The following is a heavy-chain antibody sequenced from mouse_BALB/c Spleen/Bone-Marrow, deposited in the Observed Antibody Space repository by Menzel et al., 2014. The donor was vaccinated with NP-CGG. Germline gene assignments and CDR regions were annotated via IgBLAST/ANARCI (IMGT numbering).Heavy chain of an antibody. CDR1: GYAVSVYW. CDR2: IYPGDGDT. V-gene: IGHV1-80*01. CDR3: ARGGISVDY. Sequence: QVQLQQSGAELVRPGSSVKISCKASGYAVSVYWMNWVKQRPGQGLEWIGQIYPGDGDTNYNGKFKGRATLTADKSSNTAYMQLSSLTSEDSAVYFCARGGISVDYWGQGTTLTVSS. J-gene: IGHJ2*01.